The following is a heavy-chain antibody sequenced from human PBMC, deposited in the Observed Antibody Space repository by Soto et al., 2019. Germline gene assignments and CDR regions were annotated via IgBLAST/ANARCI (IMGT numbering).Heavy chain of an antibody. CDR2: INFDESTT. D-gene: IGHD6-13*01. CDR1: GFTFSNYW. J-gene: IGHJ4*02. Sequence: EVQLVESGGGLVQAGGSLRLSCAASGFTFSNYWMHWVRQAPGKGLVWVSRINFDESTTTYADSVQGRFTISRDNAKNTQYLQLNSLRAEDTAIYYCVRSVRTAGQVYHFDAWGQGALVTVSS. CDR3: VRSVRTAGQVYHFDA. V-gene: IGHV3-74*01.